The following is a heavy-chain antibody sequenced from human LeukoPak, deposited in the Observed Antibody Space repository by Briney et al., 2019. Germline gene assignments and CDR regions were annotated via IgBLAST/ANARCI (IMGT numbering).Heavy chain of an antibody. CDR1: GGSFSGYY. Sequence: PSETLSLTCAVYGGSFSGYYWSWTRQPPGKGLEWIGEINHSGSTNYNPSLKSRVTISVDTSKNQFSLKLSSVTAADTAVYYCARAPGRVGYSYGYGGALYFDYWGQGTLVTVSS. J-gene: IGHJ4*02. V-gene: IGHV4-34*01. CDR2: INHSGST. D-gene: IGHD5-18*01. CDR3: ARAPGRVGYSYGYGGALYFDY.